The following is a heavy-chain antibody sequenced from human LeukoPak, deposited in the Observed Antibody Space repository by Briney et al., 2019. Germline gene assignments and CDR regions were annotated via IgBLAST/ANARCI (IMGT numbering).Heavy chain of an antibody. D-gene: IGHD2-15*01. J-gene: IGHJ5*02. CDR1: GGTFSSYA. V-gene: IGHV1-69*01. Sequence: SVKVSCKASGGTFSSYAISWVRQAPGQGLEWMGGVIPIFGTANYAQKFQGRVTITADESTSTAYMELSSLRSEDTAVYYCARKYCSGGSCQINNWFDPWGQGTLVTVSS. CDR2: VIPIFGTA. CDR3: ARKYCSGGSCQINNWFDP.